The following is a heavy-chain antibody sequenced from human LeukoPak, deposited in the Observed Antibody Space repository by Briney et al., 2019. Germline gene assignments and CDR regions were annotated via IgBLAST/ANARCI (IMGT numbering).Heavy chain of an antibody. V-gene: IGHV1-69*04. CDR3: ARVNYYDSSGYRGGLGP. D-gene: IGHD3-22*01. CDR1: GGTFSSYA. Sequence: SVKVSCKASGGTFSSYAISWVRQAPGQGLEWMGRIIPILGIANYAQKFQGRVTITADKSTSTAYMELSSLRSEDTAVYYCARVNYYDSSGYRGGLGPWGQGTLVTVSS. J-gene: IGHJ5*02. CDR2: IIPILGIA.